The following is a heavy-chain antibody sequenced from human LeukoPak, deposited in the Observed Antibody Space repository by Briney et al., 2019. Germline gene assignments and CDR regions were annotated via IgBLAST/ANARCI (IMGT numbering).Heavy chain of an antibody. J-gene: IGHJ4*02. CDR3: ARDLPPYYFDY. V-gene: IGHV1-69*04. CDR1: GGIFSSYA. Sequence: SVKVSCKASGGIFSSYAISWVRQAPGQGLEWMGRIIPILGIANYAQKFQGRGTITADKSTSTAYMDLSSLRSEDTAVYYCARDLPPYYFDYWGQGTLVTVSS. CDR2: IIPILGIA.